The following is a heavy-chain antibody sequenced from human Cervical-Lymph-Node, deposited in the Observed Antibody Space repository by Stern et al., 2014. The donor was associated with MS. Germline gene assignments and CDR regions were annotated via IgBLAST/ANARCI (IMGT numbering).Heavy chain of an antibody. CDR2: ITNVGIT. CDR1: GFTVSRDY. Sequence: EVQLVESGGGVIQPGGSLRLSCTASGFTVSRDYMTWVRQATGKVLEWCSLITNVGITFYTDSVKGRFTISRDDSKNTVYLHMTSLRAEDTAMYYCARDTSSPERSDWWGQGTLVTVSS. CDR3: ARDTSSPERSDW. J-gene: IGHJ4*02. D-gene: IGHD1-1*01. V-gene: IGHV3-53*01.